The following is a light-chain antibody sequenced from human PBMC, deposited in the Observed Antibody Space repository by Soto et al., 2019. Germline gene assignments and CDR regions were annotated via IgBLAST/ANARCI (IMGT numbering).Light chain of an antibody. CDR1: QSVSNY. CDR2: DAS. CDR3: QQRSNWPPFT. Sequence: EIMWTQSPATLSLSPGERATLSWRASQSVSNYLAWYQQKPGQAPRLLIYDASNRATDIPARFSGSGSGTDFTLTISSLEPEDFAVYYCQQRSNWPPFTFGQGTRLEIK. V-gene: IGKV3-11*01. J-gene: IGKJ5*01.